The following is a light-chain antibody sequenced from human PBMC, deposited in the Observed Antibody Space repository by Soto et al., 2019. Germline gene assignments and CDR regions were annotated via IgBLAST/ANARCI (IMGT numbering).Light chain of an antibody. CDR1: QSINRY. CDR2: GAS. CDR3: QQSHSPPLT. Sequence: DIQMTQSTSSLSASVGDRVTITCRASQSINRYLNWYQQKPGKAPKLLIYGASSLQSGVPSRFSGSGSGTDFTLTISSLQPEDFATYYCQQSHSPPLTFAPGTKVDI. J-gene: IGKJ3*01. V-gene: IGKV1-39*01.